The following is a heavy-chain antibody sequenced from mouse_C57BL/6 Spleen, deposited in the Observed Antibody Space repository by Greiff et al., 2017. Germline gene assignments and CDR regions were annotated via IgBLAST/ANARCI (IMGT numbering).Heavy chain of an antibody. V-gene: IGHV1-64*01. CDR3: GRGDYYGSSAFDY. D-gene: IGHD1-1*01. Sequence: VQLLQPGADLVKPGASVKLSCKASGYTFTSYWMHWVQQRPGQGLEWIGMIHPNSGSTNYNEKFKSKATLTVDKSSSTAYMLLSSLTYEDSTVYYGGRGDYYGSSAFDYWGQGTTLTVSS. CDR2: IHPNSGST. CDR1: GYTFTSYW. J-gene: IGHJ2*01.